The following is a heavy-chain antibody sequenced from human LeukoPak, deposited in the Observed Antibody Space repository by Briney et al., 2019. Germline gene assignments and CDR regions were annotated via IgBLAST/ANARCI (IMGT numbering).Heavy chain of an antibody. CDR2: IKQDGSQR. D-gene: IGHD3-3*01. V-gene: IGHV3-7*01. Sequence: GGSLRLSCAAAGFTFGWHWMSWVRQAPGKGLEWVANIKQDGSQRYYVDSVKGRFTISRDNAKNSLYLQMSSLRAEDTAMYYCARDSGRGGESGYYDLWGQGTLVAVSS. CDR1: GFTFGWHW. J-gene: IGHJ5*02. CDR3: ARDSGRGGESGYYDL.